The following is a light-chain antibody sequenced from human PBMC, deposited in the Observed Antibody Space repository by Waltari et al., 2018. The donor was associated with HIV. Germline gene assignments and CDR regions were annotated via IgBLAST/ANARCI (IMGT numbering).Light chain of an antibody. CDR3: SSYASSSALL. Sequence: QSALTQPASVSGSPGQSITISCTGTSTDIGGFYYVSWYQQHPGKAPKLIISDVNARPSGISDRLSGSKSGNTASLTISGLQPEDEAYYHCSSYASSSALLFGGGTKLTVV. J-gene: IGLJ3*02. CDR1: STDIGGFYY. V-gene: IGLV2-14*03. CDR2: DVN.